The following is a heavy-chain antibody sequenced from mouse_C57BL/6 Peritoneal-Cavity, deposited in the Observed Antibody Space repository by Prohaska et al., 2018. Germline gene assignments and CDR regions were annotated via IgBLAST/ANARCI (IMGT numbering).Heavy chain of an antibody. CDR3: ARGADYEAGYYAMDY. CDR2: INPYNGGT. Sequence: KPGASVKMSCKASGYTFTDYYMNWVKQSHGKSLEWIGVINPYNGGTSYNQKFKGKATLTVDKSSSTAYMELNSLTSEDSAVYYCARGADYEAGYYAMDYWGQGTSVTVSS. D-gene: IGHD2-4*01. J-gene: IGHJ4*01. CDR1: GYTFTDYY. V-gene: IGHV1-19*01.